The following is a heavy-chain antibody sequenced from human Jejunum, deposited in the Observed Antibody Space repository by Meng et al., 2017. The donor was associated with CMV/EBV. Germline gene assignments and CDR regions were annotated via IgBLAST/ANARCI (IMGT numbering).Heavy chain of an antibody. CDR1: W. CDR2: IYPGDSDT. J-gene: IGHJ4*02. D-gene: IGHD3-3*01. V-gene: IGHV5-51*01. Sequence: WSGWVRQMPGKGLEWMGIIYPGDSDTKYSPSFEGQVAISVDTSVSTAYLHLSTLKASDTAMYYCARQYYDFWSGSYTGELYFDYWGQGTLVTVSS. CDR3: ARQYYDFWSGSYTGELYFDY.